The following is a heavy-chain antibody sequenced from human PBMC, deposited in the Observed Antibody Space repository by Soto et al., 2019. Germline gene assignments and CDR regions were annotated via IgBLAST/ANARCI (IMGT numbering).Heavy chain of an antibody. CDR1: GYTFSGYY. CDR3: AGARTYYFETSAFDY. J-gene: IGHJ4*02. D-gene: IGHD3-22*01. V-gene: IGHV1-2*02. Sequence: GASVKVSCKASGYTFSGYYIYWVRQAPGQGLEWMGWINPNSGDTSYAQKFQGRVTMTRDSSINTAYMELSRLRSDDTAVYYCAGARTYYFETSAFDYWGQGTPVTVSS. CDR2: INPNSGDT.